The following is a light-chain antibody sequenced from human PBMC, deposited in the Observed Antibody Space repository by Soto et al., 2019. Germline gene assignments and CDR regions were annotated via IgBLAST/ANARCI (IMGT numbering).Light chain of an antibody. J-gene: IGKJ4*01. V-gene: IGKV1-5*03. Sequence: DIQMTQSPSTLSGSVGDRVTITCRASQSISRWLAWYQQKPGKAPKLLIYKASTLKSGVPSRFSGSGSGTEYTVTIRSKERNRLATYYSKDYSRQLRTFARGTKVDIK. CDR2: KAS. CDR1: QSISRW. CDR3: KDYSRQLRT.